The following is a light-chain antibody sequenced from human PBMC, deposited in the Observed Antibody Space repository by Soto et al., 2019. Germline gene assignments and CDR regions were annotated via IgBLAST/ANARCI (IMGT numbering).Light chain of an antibody. Sequence: IVLTQSPGTLSLSPGERATLSCRASESVTSGHLAWYQQKPGQAPRLLMYGVSARATGTPDRFSGSGSGTDFTLTISRLEPEDFAVYYCQLYDLLPTFGPGTRLEIK. CDR2: GVS. CDR1: ESVTSGH. J-gene: IGKJ5*01. CDR3: QLYDLLPT. V-gene: IGKV3-20*01.